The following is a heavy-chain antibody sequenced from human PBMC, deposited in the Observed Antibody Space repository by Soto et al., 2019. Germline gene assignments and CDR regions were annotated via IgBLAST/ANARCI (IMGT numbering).Heavy chain of an antibody. J-gene: IGHJ4*02. Sequence: LVAPQKIACQGTEYSFSSSWIGWVRQKPGKGLEWLGNVYPSDSAVRYSPAFEGQVTISADNSINTAYLQLLNLKASDTAIYYCTKGSTSPFDSLGQSTRLTVSS. CDR2: VYPSDSAV. CDR3: TKGSTSPFDS. V-gene: IGHV5-51*01. D-gene: IGHD4-17*01. CDR1: EYSFSSSW.